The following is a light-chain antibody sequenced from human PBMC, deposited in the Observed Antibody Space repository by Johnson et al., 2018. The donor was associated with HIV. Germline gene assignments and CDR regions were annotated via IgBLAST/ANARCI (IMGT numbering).Light chain of an antibody. Sequence: QSVLTQPPSVSAAPGQKVTISCSGSSSTIGNNYISWYQLLPGAPHKLLIFKNNERPSGIPDRFSGSQSGTSATLGITGLHTGHEADYYCETWGPGLRSGGVFGTGTKVTVL. J-gene: IGLJ1*01. CDR3: ETWGPGLRSGGV. CDR2: KNN. CDR1: SSTIGNNY. V-gene: IGLV1-51*02.